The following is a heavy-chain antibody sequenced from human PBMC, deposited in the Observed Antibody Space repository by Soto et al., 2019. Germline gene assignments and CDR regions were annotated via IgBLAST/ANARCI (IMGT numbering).Heavy chain of an antibody. CDR1: GGSISSYY. J-gene: IGHJ4*02. Sequence: SETLSLTCTVSGGSISSYYWSWIRQPPGKGLEWIGYIYYSGSTNYNPSLKSRVTISVDTSKNQFSLKLSSVTAADTAVYYCARGNRLRPINYFDYWGQGTLVTVSS. D-gene: IGHD4-17*01. CDR2: IYYSGST. CDR3: ARGNRLRPINYFDY. V-gene: IGHV4-59*01.